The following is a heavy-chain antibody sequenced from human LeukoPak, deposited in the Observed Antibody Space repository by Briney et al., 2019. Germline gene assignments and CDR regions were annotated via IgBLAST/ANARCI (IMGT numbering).Heavy chain of an antibody. D-gene: IGHD3-10*01. CDR2: IYPGDSDT. Sequence: GESLQISCKASGYSFTTHWIGWVRQMPGKGLEWMGIIYPGDSDTRYSPSFQGHVTISADKSIGTAYLQWSSLKASDTAMYYCARLLGFGESYFDYWGQGTLVTVSS. CDR1: GYSFTTHW. CDR3: ARLLGFGESYFDY. V-gene: IGHV5-51*01. J-gene: IGHJ4*02.